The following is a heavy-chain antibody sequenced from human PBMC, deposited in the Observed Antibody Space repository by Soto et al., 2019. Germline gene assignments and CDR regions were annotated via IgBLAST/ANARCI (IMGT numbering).Heavy chain of an antibody. V-gene: IGHV1-69*06. D-gene: IGHD3-10*01. CDR1: GATLSKYG. Sequence: QVQLVQSGAEVKKPGSSVKVSCKASGATLSKYGVSWVRQAPGQGLEWMGGITPIFGTPTYAQRFQGRVTITADKSTSTSHLELTSLRSDDTAVYYCAKSRVSVSWGLVDVWGQGTTVTVSS. CDR3: AKSRVSVSWGLVDV. J-gene: IGHJ6*02. CDR2: ITPIFGTP.